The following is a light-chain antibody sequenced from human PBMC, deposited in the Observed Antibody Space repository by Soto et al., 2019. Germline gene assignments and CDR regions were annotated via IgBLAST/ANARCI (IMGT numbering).Light chain of an antibody. CDR3: SSYTSSSTVV. J-gene: IGLJ3*02. V-gene: IGLV2-14*03. Sequence: QSALTQPASVSGSPGQSITISCTGSSSDVGAFNYVSWYQQHPGKAPKLIIYGVISRPSGVSDRFSGSKSGNTASLTISGLQAEDEADYYCSSYTSSSTVVFGGGTKLTVL. CDR1: SSDVGAFNY. CDR2: GVI.